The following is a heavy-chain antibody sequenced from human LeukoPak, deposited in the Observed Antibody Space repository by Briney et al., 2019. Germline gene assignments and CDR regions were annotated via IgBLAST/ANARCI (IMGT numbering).Heavy chain of an antibody. CDR1: GFTFSSYG. Sequence: GGSLRLSCAASGFTFSSYGMHWVRQAPGKGLEWVAFIRYDGSNKYYADSVKGRFTISRDNSKNTLYLQMNSLRAEDTAVYYCARDGTGKTRGSTYYYYYMDVWGKGTTVTISS. CDR2: IRYDGSNK. J-gene: IGHJ6*03. D-gene: IGHD1-14*01. CDR3: ARDGTGKTRGSTYYYYYMDV. V-gene: IGHV3-30*02.